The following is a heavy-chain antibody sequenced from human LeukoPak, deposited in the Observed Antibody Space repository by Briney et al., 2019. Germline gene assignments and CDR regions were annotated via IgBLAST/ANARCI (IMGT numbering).Heavy chain of an antibody. CDR3: ARVPITLAGTKDAKYFQH. D-gene: IGHD6-19*01. J-gene: IGHJ1*01. CDR1: GFTFSDYY. V-gene: IGHV3-11*06. Sequence: GGSLRLSCAASGFTFSDYYMSWIRQAPGKGLEWVSPISASGDSTNYADSVKGRFTISRDNAKNTLYLQMNSLRAEDTAVYYCARVPITLAGTKDAKYFQHWGQGTLVIVSS. CDR2: ISASGDST.